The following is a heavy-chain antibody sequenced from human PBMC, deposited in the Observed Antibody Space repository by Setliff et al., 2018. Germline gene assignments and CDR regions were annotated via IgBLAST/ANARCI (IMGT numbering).Heavy chain of an antibody. D-gene: IGHD2-21*02. J-gene: IGHJ1*01. V-gene: IGHV3-30*02. Sequence: GGSLRLSCAASGFTFRGFAMHWVRQAPGKGLEWVAFIRHDESDIYYTNSVKGRFTVSRDNSKNTLYLQMNILRPEDTALYYCVRDSSADYYDNDYFKYWGQGALFTVSS. CDR1: GFTFRGFA. CDR3: VRDSSADYYDNDYFKY. CDR2: IRHDESDI.